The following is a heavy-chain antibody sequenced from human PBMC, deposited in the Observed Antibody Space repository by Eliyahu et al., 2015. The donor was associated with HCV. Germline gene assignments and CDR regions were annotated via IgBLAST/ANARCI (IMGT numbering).Heavy chain of an antibody. CDR2: IYSGGST. CDR3: ATTPTTPHYFDY. Sequence: EVQLVESGGGLIQPGGSLRLSCAASGFTVSSNYMSWVRQAPGKGLEWVSVIYSGGSTYYADSVKGRFTISRDNSKNTLLLQMNSLRAEDTAVYYCATTPTTPHYFDYWGQGTLVTVSS. J-gene: IGHJ4*02. V-gene: IGHV3-53*01. D-gene: IGHD5-12*01. CDR1: GFTVSSNY.